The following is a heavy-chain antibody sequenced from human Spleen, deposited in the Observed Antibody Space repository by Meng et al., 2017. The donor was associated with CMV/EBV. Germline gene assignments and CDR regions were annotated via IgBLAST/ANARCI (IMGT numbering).Heavy chain of an antibody. CDR2: IKQDGSEK. CDR3: ARDPEESGLDV. Sequence: GESLKISCAASGFTFSSYEMNWVRQAPGKGLEWVANIKQDGSEKYYADSVRGRFTISRDNARNSLYLQMNSLRADDTAVYYCARDPEESGLDVWGQGTTVTVSS. J-gene: IGHJ6*02. D-gene: IGHD3-10*01. CDR1: GFTFSSYE. V-gene: IGHV3-7*01.